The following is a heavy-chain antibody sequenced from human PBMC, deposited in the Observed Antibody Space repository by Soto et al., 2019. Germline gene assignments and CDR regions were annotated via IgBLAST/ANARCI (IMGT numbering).Heavy chain of an antibody. CDR2: IYWDNDK. J-gene: IGHJ3*02. Sequence: QITLKESGPTLVKPTQTLTLTCTFSGFSLNTTAVGVGWIRQPPGKALEWLALIYWDNDKRYNPSLKTRLTITTDTSKNQVLLKMTNMDPVDTATYFCAHREGDDYVWGSYKDAFDIWGQGTMVTVSS. CDR3: AHREGDDYVWGSYKDAFDI. CDR1: GFSLNTTAVG. V-gene: IGHV2-5*02. D-gene: IGHD3-16*01.